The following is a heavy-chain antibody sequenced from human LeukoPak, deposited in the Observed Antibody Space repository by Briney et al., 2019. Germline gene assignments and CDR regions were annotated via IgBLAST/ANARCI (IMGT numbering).Heavy chain of an antibody. Sequence: GGSLRLSCAASGFTFSSYSMNWVRQAPGKGLEWVSSISANAAGTYYADSVKGRFTISRDNSKNTVYLQMNSLRGEDTAVYYCAKDSGNSGWYVDNWGQGTLVTVSS. CDR2: ISANAAGT. J-gene: IGHJ4*02. V-gene: IGHV3-23*01. D-gene: IGHD6-19*01. CDR1: GFTFSSYS. CDR3: AKDSGNSGWYVDN.